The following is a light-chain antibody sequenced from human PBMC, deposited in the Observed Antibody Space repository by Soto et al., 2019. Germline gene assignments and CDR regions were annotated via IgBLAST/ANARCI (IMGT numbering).Light chain of an antibody. CDR2: GAS. J-gene: IGKJ1*01. CDR3: QQCHRYLT. CDR1: ESMSNC. Sequence: DIHMTQSPSSVSASVGHIFTITCRASESMSNCLAWYKQKPGKAPKLLISGASSLQSGVPSRLSGSESGTEFTLTISSMKPDDIATYYCQQCHRYLTFGQGTKVDIK. V-gene: IGKV1-5*01.